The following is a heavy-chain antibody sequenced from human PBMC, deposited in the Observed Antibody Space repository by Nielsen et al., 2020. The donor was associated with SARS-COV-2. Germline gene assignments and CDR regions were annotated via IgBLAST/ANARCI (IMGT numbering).Heavy chain of an antibody. CDR3: AKVGHYYDSSGYREYFQH. Sequence: GESLKISCEASRFTFSNYAMSWVRQAPGKGLEWVSAISGSGESTYYADSVKGRFTISRDNSKNTLYLQMNSLRAEDTAVYYCAKVGHYYDSSGYREYFQHWGQGTLVTVSS. J-gene: IGHJ1*01. D-gene: IGHD3-22*01. CDR1: RFTFSNYA. V-gene: IGHV3-23*01. CDR2: ISGSGEST.